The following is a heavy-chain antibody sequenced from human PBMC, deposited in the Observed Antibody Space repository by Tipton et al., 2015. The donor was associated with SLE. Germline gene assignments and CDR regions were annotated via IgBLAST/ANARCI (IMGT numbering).Heavy chain of an antibody. D-gene: IGHD2-8*02. Sequence: TLSLTCAVYGGSFSGYYWSWIRQPPGKGLEWIGYIYYSGSTNYNPSLKSRVTISVDTSKNQFSLKLSSVTAADTAVYYCARVTEGPGGAFDYWGQGTLVTVSS. J-gene: IGHJ4*02. V-gene: IGHV4-59*12. CDR2: IYYSGST. CDR3: ARVTEGPGGAFDY. CDR1: GGSFSGYY.